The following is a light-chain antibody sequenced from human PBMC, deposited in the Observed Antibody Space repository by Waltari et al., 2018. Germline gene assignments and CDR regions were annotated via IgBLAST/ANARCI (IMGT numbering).Light chain of an antibody. CDR1: QSALSSSNNRNY. CDR2: WAS. V-gene: IGKV4-1*01. Sequence: IVMTQSPAPLPVPLGETVTINCKARQSALSSSNNRNYLAWYQQKPGQPPKLLIYWASTRKSGVPDRFSGSGSASDFTLTISNLQAEDVAVYFCQQYYVTPPTFGQGTRLEIK. CDR3: QQYYVTPPT. J-gene: IGKJ5*01.